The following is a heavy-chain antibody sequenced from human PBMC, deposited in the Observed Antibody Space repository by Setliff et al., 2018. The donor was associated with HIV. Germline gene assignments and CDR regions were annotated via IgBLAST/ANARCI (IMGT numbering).Heavy chain of an antibody. CDR3: VRGSGYYYFDN. V-gene: IGHV3-74*01. Sequence: GGSLRLSCAASGFTFSSYWMHWVRQAPGKGLVWVFGMNTDGSSTRYADSVKGRFTIARDKAKNMLYLQMNSLSADDTAVYYCVRGSGYYYFDNWGQGALVTVSS. CDR2: MNTDGSST. D-gene: IGHD3-22*01. J-gene: IGHJ4*02. CDR1: GFTFSSYW.